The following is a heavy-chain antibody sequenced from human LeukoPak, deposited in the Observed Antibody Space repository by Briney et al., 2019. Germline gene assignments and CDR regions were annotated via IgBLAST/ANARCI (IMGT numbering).Heavy chain of an antibody. J-gene: IGHJ4*02. CDR3: ARDLGSGLLDY. D-gene: IGHD2-15*01. CDR2: ISSSSSYI. Sequence: GGSLRLSCAASGFTFSSYSINWVRQAPXXXLEWVSSISSSSSYIFYADSVKGRFTISRDNAKNSLYLQMNSLRAEDTAVYYCARDLGSGLLDYWGQGTLVTVSS. CDR1: GFTFSSYS. V-gene: IGHV3-21*01.